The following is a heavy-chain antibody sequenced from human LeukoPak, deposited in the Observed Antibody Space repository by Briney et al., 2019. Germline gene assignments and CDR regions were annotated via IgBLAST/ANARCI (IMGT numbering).Heavy chain of an antibody. Sequence: SVKVSCKASGYTFTSYYMHWVRQAPGQGLEWMGGIIPIFGTANYAQKFQGRVTITADKSTSTAYMELSSLRSEDTAVYYCARGRESGYSSGWYAGYYYYMDVWGKGTTVTVSS. CDR3: ARGRESGYSSGWYAGYYYYMDV. V-gene: IGHV1-69*06. CDR1: GYTFTSYY. J-gene: IGHJ6*03. D-gene: IGHD6-19*01. CDR2: IIPIFGTA.